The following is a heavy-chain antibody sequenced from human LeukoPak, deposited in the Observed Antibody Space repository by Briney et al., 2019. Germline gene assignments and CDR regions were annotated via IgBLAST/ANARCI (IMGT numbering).Heavy chain of an antibody. CDR2: IKQDGSEK. CDR1: GFTFSSYW. J-gene: IGHJ3*02. D-gene: IGHD6-13*01. V-gene: IGHV3-7*03. Sequence: GGSLRLSCAASGFTFSSYWMSWVRQAPGKGLEWVANIKQDGSEKYYVDSVKGRFTISRDNAKNSLYLQMNSLRAEDTVVYYCARERGSIAAAALDAFDIWGQGTIVTVSS. CDR3: ARERGSIAAAALDAFDI.